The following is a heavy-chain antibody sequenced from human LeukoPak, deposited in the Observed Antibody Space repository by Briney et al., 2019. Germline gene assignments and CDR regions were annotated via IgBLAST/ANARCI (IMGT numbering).Heavy chain of an antibody. V-gene: IGHV3-7*03. CDR2: IIQRE. J-gene: IGHJ5*01. Sequence: GGSLRLSCAASGFSFTTYWMNWVRPAPGEGREWVASIIQREFYVDSVKGRFTISRDNAANTLYLQMNSLRADDTATYYCSRGPANIYSTSWFDYWGQGALVTVSS. CDR3: SRGPANIYSTSWFDY. CDR1: GFSFTTYW. D-gene: IGHD3-3*01.